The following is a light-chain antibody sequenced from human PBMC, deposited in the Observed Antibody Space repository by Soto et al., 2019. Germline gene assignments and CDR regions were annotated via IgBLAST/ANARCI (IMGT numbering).Light chain of an antibody. CDR2: GAS. Sequence: EIGLTYTPRTRSFPSRKSATLSCRASQSVSSSYLAWYQQKPGQAPRLLIYGASSRATGIPDRFSGSGSGTDFTLNISRLDPENFTVYYCQHYGITHPVTFGEGNKVHIK. J-gene: IGKJ1*01. CDR1: QSVSSSY. CDR3: QHYGITHPVT. V-gene: IGKV3-20*01.